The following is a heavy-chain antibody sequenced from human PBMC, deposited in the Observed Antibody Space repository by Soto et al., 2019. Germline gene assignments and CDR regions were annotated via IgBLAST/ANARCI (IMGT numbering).Heavy chain of an antibody. J-gene: IGHJ4*02. D-gene: IGHD3-10*01. CDR3: ATSDGSGSPAMDY. CDR2: FNPILSMS. V-gene: IGHV1-69*02. CDR1: VDTFNFYT. Sequence: QVQLVQSGAEVKQPGASVKVSCKASVDTFNFYTINWVRQAPGLGLEWMGRFNPILSMSNSALSFQGRVTLTAEKSTSTAYMVLRSLRSEYTAVYYCATSDGSGSPAMDYWGQGVVVTVSS.